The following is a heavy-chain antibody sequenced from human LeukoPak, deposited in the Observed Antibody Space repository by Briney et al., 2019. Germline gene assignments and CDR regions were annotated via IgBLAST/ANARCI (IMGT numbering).Heavy chain of an antibody. J-gene: IGHJ4*02. Sequence: GGSLRLSCAASGFTFSSYSMNWVRQAPGKGLEWVSSISSSSSYIYYADSVKGRFTISRDNAKNSLYLQMNSLRAEDTAVYYGARGNYRGSYFFDGEYFDYGGQGPLVTVPS. D-gene: IGHD1-26*01. CDR1: GFTFSSYS. CDR3: ARGNYRGSYFFDGEYFDY. CDR2: ISSSSSYI. V-gene: IGHV3-21*01.